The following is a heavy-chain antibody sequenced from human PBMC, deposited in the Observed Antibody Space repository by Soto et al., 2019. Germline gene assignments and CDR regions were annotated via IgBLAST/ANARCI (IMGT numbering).Heavy chain of an antibody. J-gene: IGHJ4*02. V-gene: IGHV4-39*01. CDR2: IYYSGST. CDR3: ARIDTVTTLLIDY. D-gene: IGHD4-4*01. Sequence: SETLSLTCTVSGGSISSSSYYWGWIRQPPGKGLEWIGSIYYSGSTYYNPSLKSRVTISVDTSKNQFSLKLSSVTAADTAVYYCARIDTVTTLLIDYWGQGTLVTVSS. CDR1: GGSISSSSYY.